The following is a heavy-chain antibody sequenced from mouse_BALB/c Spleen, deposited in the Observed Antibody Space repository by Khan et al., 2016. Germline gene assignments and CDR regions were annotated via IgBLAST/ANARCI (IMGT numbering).Heavy chain of an antibody. CDR2: ISDGGSYT. CDR3: ARDKEVRRRTEPFAMDY. Sequence: EVELVESGGGLVKPGGSLKLSCAASGFTFSDYYMSWVRQTPEKRLEWVATISDGGSYTYYPDSMKGRFTISKDNAKNNLYLQMSSLKSEDTAMYYCARDKEVRRRTEPFAMDYWGQGTSVNASS. V-gene: IGHV5-4*02. CDR1: GFTFSDYY. D-gene: IGHD2-14*01. J-gene: IGHJ4*01.